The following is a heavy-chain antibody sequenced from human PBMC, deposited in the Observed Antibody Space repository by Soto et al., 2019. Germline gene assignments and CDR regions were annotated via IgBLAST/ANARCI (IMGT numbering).Heavy chain of an antibody. CDR3: ARQGTGSGSYYKGHYYYYYGMDV. CDR2: IYYSVST. J-gene: IGHJ6*02. CDR1: GGSISSYY. V-gene: IGHV4-59*08. Sequence: SETLSLTCTVSGGSISSYYWSWIRQPPGKGLEWIGYIYYSVSTNYNPSLKSRVTISVDTSKNQFSLKLSSVTAADTAVYYCARQGTGSGSYYKGHYYYYYGMDVWGQGTTVTVSS. D-gene: IGHD3-10*01.